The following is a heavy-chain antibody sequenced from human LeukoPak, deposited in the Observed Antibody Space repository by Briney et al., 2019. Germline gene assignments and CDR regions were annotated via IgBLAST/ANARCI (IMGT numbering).Heavy chain of an antibody. Sequence: PSETLSLTCTLCGASINSHYWNWIRQPGGKGLEWIGRIYTSGRTKYNPSLKSRVTISVDKSKNQFSLNLTSVTAADTAVYYCARDRSGWTDDDAFDVWGQGTMVTVSS. CDR2: IYTSGRT. V-gene: IGHV4-4*07. J-gene: IGHJ3*01. D-gene: IGHD6-19*01. CDR1: GASINSHY. CDR3: ARDRSGWTDDDAFDV.